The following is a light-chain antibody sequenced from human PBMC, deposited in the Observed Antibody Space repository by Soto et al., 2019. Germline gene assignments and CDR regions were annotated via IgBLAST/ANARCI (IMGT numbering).Light chain of an antibody. CDR3: QQYNSWPLT. CDR1: QSVYSN. V-gene: IGKV3-15*01. J-gene: IGKJ4*01. Sequence: EVLMTQSPATLSVSPGERVTLSCRASQSVYSNLAWYQQKPGQAPRLLIYGASTRATGLPARFSGSGSGTEFTLTISSLQSEEFAVYYCQQYNSWPLTFGGGTKVEIK. CDR2: GAS.